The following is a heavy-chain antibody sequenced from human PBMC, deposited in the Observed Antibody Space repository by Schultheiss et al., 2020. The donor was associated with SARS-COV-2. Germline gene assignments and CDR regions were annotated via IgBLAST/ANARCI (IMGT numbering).Heavy chain of an antibody. CDR1: GFTFSDYY. Sequence: GGSLRLSCAASGFTFSDYYMSWIRQAPGKGLEWVSAISGSGGSTYYADSVKGRFTISRDNAKNSLYLQMNSLRAEDTAVYYCAKDFLGYCSSTSCLFQHWGQGTLVTVSS. V-gene: IGHV3-23*01. CDR3: AKDFLGYCSSTSCLFQH. D-gene: IGHD2-2*01. J-gene: IGHJ1*01. CDR2: ISGSGGST.